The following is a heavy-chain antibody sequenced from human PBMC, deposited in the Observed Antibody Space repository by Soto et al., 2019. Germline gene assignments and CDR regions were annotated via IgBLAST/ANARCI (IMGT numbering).Heavy chain of an antibody. CDR1: GDSMSSSDYY. CDR2: IYYSGST. D-gene: IGHD6-19*01. CDR3: ARRTVNIRTFYSGLKTHCSDY. Sequence: SETLSLTCAVSGDSMSSSDYYWGWIRQPPGKGLEWIGSIYYSGSTYYNPSLQSRVAISVDTSKNQFSLKLKSVTAADTAIYYCARRTVNIRTFYSGLKTHCSDYWGQGAPVTVPQ. J-gene: IGHJ4*02. V-gene: IGHV4-39*01.